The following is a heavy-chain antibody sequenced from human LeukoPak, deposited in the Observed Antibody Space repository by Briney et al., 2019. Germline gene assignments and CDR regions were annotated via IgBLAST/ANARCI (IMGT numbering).Heavy chain of an antibody. CDR2: IYDTGST. Sequence: PSETLSLTCTVSGGSISSYYWSWIRQPPGKGLEWIGYIYDTGSTNYNPSLKSRVTISVDTSKNQFSLKLSSVTAADTAVYYCARDRGDGYKGARFDYWGQGTLVTVSS. V-gene: IGHV4-59*12. J-gene: IGHJ4*02. CDR3: ARDRGDGYKGARFDY. D-gene: IGHD5-24*01. CDR1: GGSISSYY.